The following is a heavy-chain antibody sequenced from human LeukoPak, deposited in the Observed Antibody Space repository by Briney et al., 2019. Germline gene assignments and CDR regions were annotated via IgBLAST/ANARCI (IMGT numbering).Heavy chain of an antibody. V-gene: IGHV4-61*01. CDR3: ARDLAVWGTTGTKVPYYYYYMDV. CDR2: IYYSGST. Sequence: SETLSLTCGVSDYSISSGYYWGWIRQPPGKGLEWIGYIYYSGSTNYNPSLKSRVTISVDTSKNQFSLKLSSVTAADTAVYYCARDLAVWGTTGTKVPYYYYYMDVWGKGTTVTVSS. D-gene: IGHD1-1*01. CDR1: DYSISSGYY. J-gene: IGHJ6*03.